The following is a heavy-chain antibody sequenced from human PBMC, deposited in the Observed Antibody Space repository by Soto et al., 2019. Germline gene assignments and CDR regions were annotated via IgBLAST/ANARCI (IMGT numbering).Heavy chain of an antibody. V-gene: IGHV3-73*02. J-gene: IGHJ5*02. CDR2: IGTKSQNFAT. D-gene: IGHD1-26*01. CDR3: IKYSGSATTPAA. CDR1: GFTFSGSA. Sequence: EVQLVESGGGLVQPGGSLKLSCAASGFTFSGSAMHWVRQTSGKGLEWVGRIGTKSQNFATTYGESVKGRFTISRDDSRSAAYRQMNSLKNEDTAVYYCIKYSGSATTPAALGQGTLVTVSS.